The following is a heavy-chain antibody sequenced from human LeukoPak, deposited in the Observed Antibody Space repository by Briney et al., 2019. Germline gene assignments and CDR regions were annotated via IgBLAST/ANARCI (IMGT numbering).Heavy chain of an antibody. CDR1: GGSINSYY. CDR2: IYYSGST. J-gene: IGHJ5*02. CDR3: ARTIRYNWKPVWLDP. V-gene: IGHV4-59*01. D-gene: IGHD1-20*01. Sequence: SETLSLTCTVSGGSINSYYWSWIRQPPGKGLEWIAYIYYSGSTSYNPSFKSRVTISVDTSKNQFSLKLSSVTSADTAVYYCARTIRYNWKPVWLDPWGQGTLVTVSS.